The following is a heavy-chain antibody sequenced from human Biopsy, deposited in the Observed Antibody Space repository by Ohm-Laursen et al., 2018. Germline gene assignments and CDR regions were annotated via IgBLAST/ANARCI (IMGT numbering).Heavy chain of an antibody. CDR1: GYNFISYS. J-gene: IGHJ4*02. CDR3: ARGEVTFGELIVSLDS. Sequence: SVKVSYKTSGYNFISYSINWVRQAPGQGLEWMGWIRPLNGDTKYGQKFQDRVTMTTDTSTSTVYMELTSLRSDDTAVYYCARGEVTFGELIVSLDSWGQGTLVTVSS. CDR2: IRPLNGDT. D-gene: IGHD3-16*02. V-gene: IGHV1-18*01.